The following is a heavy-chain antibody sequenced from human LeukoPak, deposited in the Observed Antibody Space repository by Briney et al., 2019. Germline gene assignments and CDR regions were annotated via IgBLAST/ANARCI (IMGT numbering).Heavy chain of an antibody. J-gene: IGHJ6*02. D-gene: IGHD6-13*01. CDR3: ARDALSIAAAGTRPYYYYYGMDV. CDR1: GGSISSYY. Sequence: PSETLSLTCSVPGGSISSYYWSSMRQPAGKGLEWIGRIYTSGSTNYNPSLKRRVTMSVDTSKNQFSMKLSSVTAADTAVYYCARDALSIAAAGTRPYYYYYGMDVWGQGTTVTVSS. V-gene: IGHV4-4*07. CDR2: IYTSGST.